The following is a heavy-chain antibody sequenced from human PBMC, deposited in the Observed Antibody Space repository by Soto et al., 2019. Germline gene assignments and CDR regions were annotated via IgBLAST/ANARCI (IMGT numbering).Heavy chain of an antibody. CDR2: INPATGAA. D-gene: IGHD3-3*01. V-gene: IGHV1-2*02. CDR3: AGRGGVGVAGSAAFDM. J-gene: IGHJ3*02. Sequence: QLHLVQSGAVVKKPGASVTVSCSASGYPVTAYYMHWVRQAPGRGLEWMGGINPATGAAKYTQTFPGRVTMTRDTSTSTVFMELSGLTSEDTAVFYWAGRGGVGVAGSAAFDMWGQGTLVTVSS. CDR1: GYPVTAYY.